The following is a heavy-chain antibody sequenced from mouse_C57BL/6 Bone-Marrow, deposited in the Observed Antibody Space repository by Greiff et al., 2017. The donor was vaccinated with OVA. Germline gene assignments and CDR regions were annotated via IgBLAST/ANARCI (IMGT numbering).Heavy chain of an antibody. D-gene: IGHD1-1*01. CDR1: GYTFTSYW. CDR2: INPSNGGT. Sequence: VKLQQPGTELVKPGASVKLSCKASGYTFTSYWMHWVKQRPGQGLEWIGNINPSNGGTNYNEKFKSKATLTVDKSSSTAYMQLSILTSEDSAVYYCAREDYGSSYPSFAYWGQGTLVTVSA. CDR3: AREDYGSSYPSFAY. J-gene: IGHJ3*01. V-gene: IGHV1-53*01.